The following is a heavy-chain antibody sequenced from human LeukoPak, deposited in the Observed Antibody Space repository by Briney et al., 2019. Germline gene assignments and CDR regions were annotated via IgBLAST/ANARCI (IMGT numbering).Heavy chain of an antibody. CDR1: GGSISSYY. Sequence: SETLSLTCTVSGGSISSYYWSWIRQTPGKGLEWIGYIYYSGSTNYNPSLKSRVTISVDTSKNQFSLKLSSVTAADTAVYYCARVAQPAAPPYFDYWGQGTLVTVSS. V-gene: IGHV4-59*01. CDR3: ARVAQPAAPPYFDY. CDR2: IYYSGST. D-gene: IGHD6-13*01. J-gene: IGHJ4*02.